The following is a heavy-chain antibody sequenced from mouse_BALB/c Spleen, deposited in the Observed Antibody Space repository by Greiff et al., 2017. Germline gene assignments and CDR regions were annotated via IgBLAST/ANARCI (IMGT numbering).Heavy chain of an antibody. CDR2: IYPGDGDT. J-gene: IGHJ1*01. D-gene: IGHD1-1*01. V-gene: IGHV1-80*01. CDR1: GYAFSSYW. Sequence: VQLQQSGAELVRPGSSVKISCKASGYAFSSYWMNWVKQRPGQGLEWIGQIYPGDGDTNYNGKFKGKATLTADKSSSTAYMQLSSLTSEDSAVYFCARGGYYGSSYRWYFDVWGAGTTVTVSS. CDR3: ARGGYYGSSYRWYFDV.